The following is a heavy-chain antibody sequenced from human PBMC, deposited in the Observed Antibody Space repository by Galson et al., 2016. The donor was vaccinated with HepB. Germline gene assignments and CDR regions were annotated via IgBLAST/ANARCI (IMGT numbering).Heavy chain of an antibody. CDR1: GLSVSTNF. Sequence: SLRLSCAASGLSVSTNFMSWVRQAPGKGLDWVSIIYSGGSTYYADSVKGRFTISRDNSKNSLYLQMNNLRAEDTAVYYCARDLRGNCSGSSCYSVYGMDVWGQGTAVTVS. V-gene: IGHV3-66*01. D-gene: IGHD2-15*01. J-gene: IGHJ6*02. CDR3: ARDLRGNCSGSSCYSVYGMDV. CDR2: IYSGGST.